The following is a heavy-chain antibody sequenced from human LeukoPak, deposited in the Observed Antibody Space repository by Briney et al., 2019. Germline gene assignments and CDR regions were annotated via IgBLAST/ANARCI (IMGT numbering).Heavy chain of an antibody. CDR3: AKERIVVVPAAIGPFGY. Sequence: GGSLRLSCAASGFTFSSYAMSWVRQAPGKGLEWVSAISGSGGSTYYADSVKGRFTISRDNSKNTLYLQMNSLRAEDTAVYYCAKERIVVVPAAIGPFGYWGQGTLVTVSS. CDR1: GFTFSSYA. J-gene: IGHJ4*02. CDR2: ISGSGGST. D-gene: IGHD2-2*02. V-gene: IGHV3-23*01.